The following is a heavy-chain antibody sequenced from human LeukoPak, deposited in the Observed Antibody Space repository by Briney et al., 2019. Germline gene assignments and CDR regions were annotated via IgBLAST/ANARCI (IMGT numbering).Heavy chain of an antibody. D-gene: IGHD3-10*01. CDR2: IRYDGSNK. CDR3: AKDLGHYYGSGGFDY. CDR1: GFTFSSYG. Sequence: GVSLRLSCAASGFTFSSYGMHWVRQAPGKGLEWVAFIRYDGSNKYYADSVKGRFTISRDNSKNTLYLQMNSLRAEGTAVYYCAKDLGHYYGSGGFDYWGQGTLVTVSS. V-gene: IGHV3-30*02. J-gene: IGHJ4*02.